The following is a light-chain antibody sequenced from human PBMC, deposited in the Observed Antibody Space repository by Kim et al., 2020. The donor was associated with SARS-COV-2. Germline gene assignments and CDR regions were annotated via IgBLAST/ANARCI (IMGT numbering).Light chain of an antibody. CDR3: QVWDTSRVV. CDR1: NIRSKS. CDR2: NDS. Sequence: SYELTRPPSVSVAPGKTARITCGGNNIRSKSVQWYQQKPGQAPVVVVYNDSDRPSGIPERFSGSNSGNTATLTISRVEAGDEADYYCQVWDTSRVVFGGGTQLTVL. V-gene: IGLV3-21*03. J-gene: IGLJ2*01.